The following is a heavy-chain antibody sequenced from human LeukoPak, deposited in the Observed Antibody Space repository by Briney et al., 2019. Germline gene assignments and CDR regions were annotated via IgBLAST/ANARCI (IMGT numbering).Heavy chain of an antibody. CDR3: ARINLDCSGGSCYTYYFDY. J-gene: IGHJ4*02. D-gene: IGHD2-15*01. CDR2: IYTSGST. V-gene: IGHV4-4*07. CDR1: GGSISSYY. Sequence: SETLSLTCTVSGGSISSYYWSWIRQPAGKGLEWIGRIYTSGSTNYNPSLKSRVTMSVDTSKNQFSLKLSSVTAADTAVYYCARINLDCSGGSCYTYYFDYWGQGTLVTVSS.